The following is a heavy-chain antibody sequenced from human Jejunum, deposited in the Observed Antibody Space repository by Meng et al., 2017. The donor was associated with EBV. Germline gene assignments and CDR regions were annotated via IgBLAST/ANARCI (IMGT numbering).Heavy chain of an antibody. Sequence: QGQLQGPGPGLVKPSQTLSLTCTVSGGSVSSGGYYWSWIRQPPGKGLEWIGYIYNSESTNYKSSLKSRVTISADTSKNQFSLRLSSVTAADTAVYYCARDQNGSYFAYWGQGTLVTVSS. CDR3: ARDQNGSYFAY. CDR2: IYNSEST. V-gene: IGHV4-61*08. D-gene: IGHD1-26*01. CDR1: GGSVSSGGYY. J-gene: IGHJ4*02.